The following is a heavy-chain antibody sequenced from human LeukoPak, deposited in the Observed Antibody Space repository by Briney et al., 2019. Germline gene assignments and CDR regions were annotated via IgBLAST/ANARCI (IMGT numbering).Heavy chain of an antibody. CDR3: AVVVGGHWEGN. D-gene: IGHD2-15*01. J-gene: IGHJ4*02. V-gene: IGHV3-7*03. CDR1: GFTFSSHW. CDR2: IKPDGSEE. Sequence: GGSLRLSCAASGFTFSSHWLTWVRLAPGKGLEWVANIKPDGSEEYYRDSVKGRFSISRDNAKNLLYLQMNSLRGEDTTVYYGAVVVGGHWEGNWGKGFLVTVS.